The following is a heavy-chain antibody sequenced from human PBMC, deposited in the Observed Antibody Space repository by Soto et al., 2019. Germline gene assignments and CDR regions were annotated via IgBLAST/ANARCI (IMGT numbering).Heavy chain of an antibody. V-gene: IGHV4-34*01. CDR3: ARGKQPQVRVYYYGMDV. J-gene: IGHJ6*02. D-gene: IGHD6-13*01. Sequence: QVQLQQWGAGLLKPSETLSLTCAVYGGSFSGYYWSWIRQPPGKGLEWIGEINHSGSTNYNPSLNSRVTTSVDTSKYQFSRKRSSAAAADTAVYYWARGKQPQVRVYYYGMDVWGQGTTVTVSS. CDR2: INHSGST. CDR1: GGSFSGYY.